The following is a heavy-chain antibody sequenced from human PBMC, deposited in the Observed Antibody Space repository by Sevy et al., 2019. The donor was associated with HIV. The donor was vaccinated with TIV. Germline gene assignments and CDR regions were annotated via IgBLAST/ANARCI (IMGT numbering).Heavy chain of an antibody. CDR3: AKDLRRGCDGINCYSYYFYFYGLDV. D-gene: IGHD2-21*02. J-gene: IGHJ6*02. CDR2: ISWNRGNI. CDR1: GFAFHDHA. V-gene: IGHV3-9*01. Sequence: GGCLRLSCTASGFAFHDHAMHWVRQVPGKGLEWVAGISWNRGNIGYGDSVKGRFTISRDNAKQSVYLDMNGLRPDDTATYYCAKDLRRGCDGINCYSYYFYFYGLDVWGQGTTVTVSS.